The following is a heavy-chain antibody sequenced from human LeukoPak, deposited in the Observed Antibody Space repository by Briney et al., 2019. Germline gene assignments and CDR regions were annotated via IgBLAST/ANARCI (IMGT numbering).Heavy chain of an antibody. Sequence: PAGSLRLSCAASGFTFSSYSMNWVRQAPGKGLEWVSSISSTSTYVHYAASVRGRFAISRNTTNNSLYLQMNSLTAEDTAMYCCARVVTGYDTHAFDSWGHGTMVTVSS. CDR3: ARVVTGYDTHAFDS. V-gene: IGHV3-21*01. D-gene: IGHD5-12*01. J-gene: IGHJ3*01. CDR2: ISSTSTYV. CDR1: GFTFSSYS.